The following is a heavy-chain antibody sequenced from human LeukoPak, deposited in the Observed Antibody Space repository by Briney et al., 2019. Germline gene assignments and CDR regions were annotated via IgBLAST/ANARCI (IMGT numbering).Heavy chain of an antibody. CDR2: IKQDGREK. Sequence: GGSLRLSCAASGLTFSNYWITWVRQAAGKGLEWVANIKQDGREKYHMDSVKGRFTISRGNAKNSLFLQMNSFGAGDTAVYYCARGDRVGVTTGPFDYWGQGTLVTVSS. CDR1: GLTFSNYW. D-gene: IGHD1-26*01. V-gene: IGHV3-7*03. CDR3: ARGDRVGVTTGPFDY. J-gene: IGHJ4*02.